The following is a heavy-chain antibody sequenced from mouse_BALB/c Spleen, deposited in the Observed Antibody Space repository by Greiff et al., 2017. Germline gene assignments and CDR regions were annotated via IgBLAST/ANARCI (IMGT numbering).Heavy chain of an antibody. Sequence: EVKLMESGPGLVKPSQSLSLTCSVTGYSITSGYYWNWIRQFPGNKLEWMGYISYDGSNNYNPSLKNRISITRDTSKNQFFLKLNSVTTEDTATYYCARGTPITTVVTPTAWFAYWGQGTLVTVSA. V-gene: IGHV3-6*02. CDR3: ARGTPITTVVTPTAWFAY. D-gene: IGHD1-1*01. CDR1: GYSITSGYY. J-gene: IGHJ3*01. CDR2: ISYDGSN.